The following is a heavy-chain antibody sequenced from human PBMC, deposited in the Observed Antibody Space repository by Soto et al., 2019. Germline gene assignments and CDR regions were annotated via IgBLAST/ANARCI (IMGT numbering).Heavy chain of an antibody. Sequence: GESLKISCKGSGYSFTSYWIGWVRQMPGKGLEWMGIIYPGDSDTRYSPSFQGQVTISADKSISTAYLQWSSLKASDTAMYYCARHKNSGSYGLYYYYGMDVWGQGTTVTVS. CDR3: ARHKNSGSYGLYYYYGMDV. CDR2: IYPGDSDT. D-gene: IGHD1-26*01. J-gene: IGHJ6*02. CDR1: GYSFTSYW. V-gene: IGHV5-51*01.